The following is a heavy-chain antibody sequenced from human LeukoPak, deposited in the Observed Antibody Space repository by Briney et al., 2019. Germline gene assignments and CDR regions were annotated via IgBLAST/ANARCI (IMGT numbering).Heavy chain of an antibody. CDR3: ARRAPEGLLFREPNDNWFDS. CDR2: IYYSGST. CDR1: GDSIRNTNYY. V-gene: IGHV4-39*01. J-gene: IGHJ5*01. Sequence: PSETLSLTCTVSGDSIRNTNYYWGWIRQPPGTGLERIGHIYYSGSTYYNPSLKSRVTISVDTSKNQFSLKLSSVTAADTAVYYCARRAPEGLLFREPNDNWFDSWGQGTLVTVSS. D-gene: IGHD5-12*01.